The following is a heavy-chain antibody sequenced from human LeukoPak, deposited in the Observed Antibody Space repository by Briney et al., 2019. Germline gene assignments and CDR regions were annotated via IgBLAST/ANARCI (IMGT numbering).Heavy chain of an antibody. CDR2: IRYDGSNK. D-gene: IGHD3-9*01. J-gene: IGHJ4*02. CDR1: GFTFSSYG. Sequence: GSLRLSCATSGFTFSSYGMDWVRQAPGKGLEWVAFIRYDGSNKYYADSVKGRFTISRDNSKNTLYLQMNSLRAEDTAVYYCAKDQRYFDWLHFDYWGQGTLVTVSS. V-gene: IGHV3-30*02. CDR3: AKDQRYFDWLHFDY.